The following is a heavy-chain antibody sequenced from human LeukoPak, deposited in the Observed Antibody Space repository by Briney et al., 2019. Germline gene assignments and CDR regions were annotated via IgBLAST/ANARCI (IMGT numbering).Heavy chain of an antibody. CDR2: IYYSGST. J-gene: IGHJ3*02. D-gene: IGHD3-10*01. V-gene: IGHV4-31*03. CDR3: ARAYYYAPGAFDI. Sequence: PSQTLSLTCTVSGGSISSGGYYWSWIRQRPGKGLEWIGYIYYSGSTYYNPSLKGRVTISVDTSKNQFSLKLSSVTAADTAVYYCARAYYYAPGAFDIWGQGTMVTVSS. CDR1: GGSISSGGYY.